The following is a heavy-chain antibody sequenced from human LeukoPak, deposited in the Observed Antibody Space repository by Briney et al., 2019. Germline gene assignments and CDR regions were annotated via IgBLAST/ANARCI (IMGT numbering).Heavy chain of an antibody. V-gene: IGHV3-21*01. CDR3: ARVRTGWPYYYGMDV. D-gene: IGHD1-14*01. CDR1: GFTFSSYS. J-gene: IGHJ6*02. Sequence: GSLRLSCAASGFTFSSYSMNWVRQAPGKGLEWVSSISSSSSYIYYADSVKGRFTISRDNAKNSLYLQMNSLRAEDTAVYYCARVRTGWPYYYGMDVWGQGTTVTVSS. CDR2: ISSSSSYI.